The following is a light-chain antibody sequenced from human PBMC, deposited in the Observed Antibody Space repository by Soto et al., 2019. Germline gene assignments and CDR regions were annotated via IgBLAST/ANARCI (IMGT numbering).Light chain of an antibody. CDR1: QSVSSSY. CDR3: QKYNGAPWT. V-gene: IGKV3-20*01. Sequence: EIVLTQSPGTLSLSPGERATLSCRASQSVSSSYLAWYQQKPGQAPRLLIYGASSRATGIPDRFSGSGSGTDFTLTISRLEPEDIGTYYCQKYNGAPWTFGQGTKVEIK. CDR2: GAS. J-gene: IGKJ1*01.